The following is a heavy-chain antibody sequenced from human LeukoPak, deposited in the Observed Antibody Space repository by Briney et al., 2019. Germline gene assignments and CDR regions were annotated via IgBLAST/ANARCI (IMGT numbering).Heavy chain of an antibody. CDR1: GGSFSSYY. CDR3: ARVLGVVMVRGVRYYYYYMDV. CDR2: IYYSGST. V-gene: IGHV4-34*01. Sequence: PSETLSLTCAVYGGSFSSYYWSWIRQPPGKGLEWIGSIYYSGSTYYNPSLKSRVTISVDTSKNQFSLKLSSVTAADTAVYYCARVLGVVMVRGVRYYYYYMDVWGKGTTVTISS. D-gene: IGHD3-10*01. J-gene: IGHJ6*03.